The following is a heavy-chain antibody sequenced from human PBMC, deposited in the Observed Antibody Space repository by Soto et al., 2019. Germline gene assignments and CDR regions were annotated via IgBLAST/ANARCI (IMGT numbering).Heavy chain of an antibody. CDR1: GFTFSSYW. CDR2: INSDGSST. V-gene: IGHV3-74*01. CDR3: ASQLDWNYAGRILAFDY. J-gene: IGHJ4*02. Sequence: GGSLRLSCAASGFTFSSYWMHWVRQAPGKGLVWVSRINSDGSSTSYADSVKGRFTISRDNAKNTLYLQMNSLRAEDTAVYYCASQLDWNYAGRILAFDYWGQGTLVTVSS. D-gene: IGHD1-7*01.